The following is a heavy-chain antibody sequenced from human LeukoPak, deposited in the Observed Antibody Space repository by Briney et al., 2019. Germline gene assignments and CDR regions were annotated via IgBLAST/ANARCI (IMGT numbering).Heavy chain of an antibody. D-gene: IGHD3-22*01. V-gene: IGHV4-39*01. CDR2: IYYSGST. CDR3: ARQGYYAVDY. CDR1: GGSISSSSYY. Sequence: PSETLSLTCTVSGGSISSSSYYWGWIRQPPGKGLEWIGSIYYSGSTYYNPSLKSRVTISVDTSKNQFSLKLSSVTAADTAVYYCARQGYYAVDYWGQGTLVTVSS. J-gene: IGHJ4*02.